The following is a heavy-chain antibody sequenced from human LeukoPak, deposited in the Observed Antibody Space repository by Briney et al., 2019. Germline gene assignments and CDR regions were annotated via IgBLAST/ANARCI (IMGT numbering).Heavy chain of an antibody. D-gene: IGHD3-3*01. Sequence: GGSLRLSCAASGFTFDDYAMHWVRQAPGKGLEWVSGISWNSGSVGYADSVKGRFTISRDSAKNSLYLQMNSLRAEDTAFYYCAKDIGYDFRSGYSAFDYWGQGTLVTVSS. CDR3: AKDIGYDFRSGYSAFDY. CDR2: ISWNSGSV. CDR1: GFTFDDYA. J-gene: IGHJ4*02. V-gene: IGHV3-9*01.